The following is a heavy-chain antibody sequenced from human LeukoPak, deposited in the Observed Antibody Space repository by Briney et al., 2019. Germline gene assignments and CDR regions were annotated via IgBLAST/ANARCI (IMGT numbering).Heavy chain of an antibody. J-gene: IGHJ4*02. D-gene: IGHD4-17*01. CDR2: ISGSGGST. CDR3: ATRDLYGEVHY. CDR1: GFTFSSYA. Sequence: PGGSLRLSCAASGFTFSSYAMSWVRQAPGKGLEWVSAISGSGGSTYYADSVKGRFTFSRDNSKNTLYLQMNSLRAEDTAVYYCATRDLYGEVHYWGQGTLVTVSS. V-gene: IGHV3-23*01.